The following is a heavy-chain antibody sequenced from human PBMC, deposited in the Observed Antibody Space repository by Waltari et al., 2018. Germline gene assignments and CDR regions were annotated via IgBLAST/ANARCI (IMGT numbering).Heavy chain of an antibody. V-gene: IGHV3-48*04. CDR2: MTSETRTI. CDR1: GFTFSIYS. CDR3: ARSVEGRFDY. J-gene: IGHJ4*02. Sequence: DVQLVESGGGLVQPGGSLRLSCAASGFTFSIYSMNWVRQAPGKGLELGSYMTSETRTIDYADSVKGRFTIARDNARNSLFLQMNSLRADDTAVYYCARSVEGRFDYWGQGTLVTVSS.